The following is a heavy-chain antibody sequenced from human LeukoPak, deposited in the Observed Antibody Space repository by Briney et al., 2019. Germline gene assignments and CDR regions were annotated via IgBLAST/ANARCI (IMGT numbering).Heavy chain of an antibody. CDR3: ARHNYGDYFPALSLDY. J-gene: IGHJ4*02. CDR1: GDSISDYY. V-gene: IGHV4-59*08. Sequence: PSETLSLTCTVSGDSISDYYWSWIRQPPGKGLEWIGYIYYSGSTNYNPSLKGRVTISVDTSKNQFSLKLRSVTAADTAVYYCARHNYGDYFPALSLDYWGQGTLVTVSS. CDR2: IYYSGST. D-gene: IGHD4-17*01.